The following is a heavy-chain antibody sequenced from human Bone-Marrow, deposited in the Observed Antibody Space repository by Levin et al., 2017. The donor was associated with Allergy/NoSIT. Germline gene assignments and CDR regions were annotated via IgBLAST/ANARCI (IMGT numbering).Heavy chain of an antibody. CDR2: IKPDGGRI. J-gene: IGHJ4*02. CDR1: GFTFSGYW. Sequence: PGGSLRLSCAASGFTFSGYWMTWVRQAPGKGLEWVGNIKPDGGRIHYVDSVKGRFTISRDNAESSLYLQMTSLGAEDTAVYFCARDFYASGSHDYWGQGTLVTVSS. D-gene: IGHD3-10*01. V-gene: IGHV3-7*04. CDR3: ARDFYASGSHDY.